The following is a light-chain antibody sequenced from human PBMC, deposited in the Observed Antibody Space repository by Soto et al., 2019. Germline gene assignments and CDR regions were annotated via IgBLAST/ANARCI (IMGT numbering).Light chain of an antibody. CDR2: GAA. CDR3: QHFDCSAIT. V-gene: IGKV3D-15*03. Sequence: EVVMTQSPAILSGSKGEIATLSCRASQSVSEHLAWYQQNAGQAPRLLIDGAASRAAGIPERFSGRGSGTLFTPTSSIQEPGDVVVYYCQHFDCSAITFGQGTRLEIK. CDR1: QSVSEH. J-gene: IGKJ5*01.